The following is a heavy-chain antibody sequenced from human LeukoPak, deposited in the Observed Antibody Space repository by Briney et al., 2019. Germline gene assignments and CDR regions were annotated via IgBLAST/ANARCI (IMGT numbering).Heavy chain of an antibody. V-gene: IGHV1-69*05. Sequence: SVKVSCKASGGTFTSYAISWVRQAPGQGLEWMGGIIPIFGTANYAQKFQGRVTITTDESTSTAYMELSSLRSEDTAVYYCARDTEFLGYSSSSGWFDPWGQGTLVTVSS. CDR1: GGTFTSYA. J-gene: IGHJ5*02. D-gene: IGHD6-6*01. CDR2: IIPIFGTA. CDR3: ARDTEFLGYSSSSGWFDP.